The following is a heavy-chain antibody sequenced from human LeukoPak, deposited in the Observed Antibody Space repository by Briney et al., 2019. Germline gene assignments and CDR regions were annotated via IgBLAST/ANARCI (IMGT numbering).Heavy chain of an antibody. CDR1: GYTFTGYY. D-gene: IGHD3-22*01. Sequence: ASVKVSCKASGYTFTGYYMHWVRQAPGQGLEWMGWINPNSGGTNYAQKFQGRVTMTRDTSISTAYMELSRLRSDDTAVYHCARGGGNYYDSSGYAHWGQGTLVTVSS. J-gene: IGHJ4*02. V-gene: IGHV1-2*02. CDR2: INPNSGGT. CDR3: ARGGGNYYDSSGYAH.